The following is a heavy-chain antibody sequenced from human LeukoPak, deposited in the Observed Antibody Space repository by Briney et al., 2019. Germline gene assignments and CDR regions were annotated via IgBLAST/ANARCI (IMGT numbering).Heavy chain of an antibody. V-gene: IGHV3-7*01. J-gene: IGHJ6*02. Sequence: GGSLRLSCAASGFTFSSYWMSWVRQAPGEGLEWVANIKQDGSEKYYVDSVKGRFTISRDNAKNSLYLQMNSLRAEDTAVYYCARDLCSSTSCPPPYYYYGMDVWGQGTTVTVSS. CDR1: GFTFSSYW. CDR3: ARDLCSSTSCPPPYYYYGMDV. CDR2: IKQDGSEK. D-gene: IGHD2-2*01.